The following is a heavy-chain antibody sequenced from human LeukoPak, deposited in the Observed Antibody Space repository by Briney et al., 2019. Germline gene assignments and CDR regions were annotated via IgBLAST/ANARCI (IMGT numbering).Heavy chain of an antibody. CDR2: IYYSGST. Sequence: SETLSLTCTVSGGSISSYYWSWIRQPPGKGLEWIGYIYYSGSTNHNPSLKSRVTISVDTSKNQFSLKLGSVTAADTAVYYCARDQLERREDAFDIWGQGTMVTVSS. CDR3: ARDQLERREDAFDI. CDR1: GGSISSYY. J-gene: IGHJ3*02. D-gene: IGHD1-1*01. V-gene: IGHV4-59*01.